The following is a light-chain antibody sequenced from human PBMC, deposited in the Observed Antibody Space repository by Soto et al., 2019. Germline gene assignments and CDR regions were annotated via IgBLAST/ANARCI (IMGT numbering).Light chain of an antibody. J-gene: IGKJ5*01. CDR1: QSVSSK. CDR2: GAS. V-gene: IGKV3-20*01. Sequence: EIVMTQSPATLSVSPGEGATLSCRAGQSVSSKLAWYQQKPGQAPRLLIYGASSRATGIPDRFSASGSGTDFTLTISRLEPEDFAVYYCQQYGSSPTFGQGTRLEI. CDR3: QQYGSSPT.